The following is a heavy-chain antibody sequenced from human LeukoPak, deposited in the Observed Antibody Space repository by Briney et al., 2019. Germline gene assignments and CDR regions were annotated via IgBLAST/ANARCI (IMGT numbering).Heavy chain of an antibody. J-gene: IGHJ6*02. CDR3: AKDLGSSVGTLYYYYGMDV. V-gene: IGHV3-30*18. CDR1: GFTFSSYG. D-gene: IGHD6-13*01. CDR2: ISYDGSNK. Sequence: PGRSLRLSCAASGFTFSSYGMHWVRQAPGKGLEWVAVISYDGSNKYYADSVKGRFTISRDNSKNTLYLQMNSLRAEDTAVYYCAKDLGSSVGTLYYYYGMDVWGQGTTVTVSS.